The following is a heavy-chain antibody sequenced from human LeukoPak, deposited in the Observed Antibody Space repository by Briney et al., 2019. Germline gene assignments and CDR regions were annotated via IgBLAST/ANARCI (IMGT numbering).Heavy chain of an antibody. CDR2: ISYDGSNK. Sequence: GGSLRLSCAASGFTFSSYGMHWVRQAPGKGLEWVAVISYDGSNKYYADSVKGRFTISRDNSKNTLYLQMNSLRAEDAGVYYCAKDLRDYYYYYGMDVWGKGTTVTVSS. J-gene: IGHJ6*04. CDR1: GFTFSSYG. CDR3: AKDLRDYYYYYGMDV. V-gene: IGHV3-30*18.